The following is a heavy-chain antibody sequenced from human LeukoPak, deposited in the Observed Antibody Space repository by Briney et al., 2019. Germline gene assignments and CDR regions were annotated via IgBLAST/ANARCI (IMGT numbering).Heavy chain of an antibody. CDR3: ARAPTWDYDSSGYYGWYNWFDP. V-gene: IGHV1-3*01. Sequence: ASVKVSCKASGYTFTSYGISWVRQAPGQRLEWMGWINAGNGNTKYSQKFQGRVTITRDTSASTAYMELSSLRSEDTAVYYCARAPTWDYDSSGYYGWYNWFDPWGQGTLVTVSS. J-gene: IGHJ5*02. CDR1: GYTFTSYG. D-gene: IGHD3-22*01. CDR2: INAGNGNT.